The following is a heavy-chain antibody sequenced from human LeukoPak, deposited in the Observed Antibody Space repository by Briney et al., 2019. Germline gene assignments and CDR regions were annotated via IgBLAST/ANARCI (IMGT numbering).Heavy chain of an antibody. D-gene: IGHD5-18*01. V-gene: IGHV3-43*02. CDR2: ISGDGGST. CDR3: AKDSEYSYGYPTPSMDV. CDR1: GFTFDDYA. Sequence: PGGSLRLSCAASGFTFDDYAMHWVRQAPGKGLEWVSLISGDGGSTYYADSVKGRFTISRDNSKNSLYLQMNSLRTEDTALYYCAKDSEYSYGYPTPSMDVWGQGTTVTVSS. J-gene: IGHJ6*02.